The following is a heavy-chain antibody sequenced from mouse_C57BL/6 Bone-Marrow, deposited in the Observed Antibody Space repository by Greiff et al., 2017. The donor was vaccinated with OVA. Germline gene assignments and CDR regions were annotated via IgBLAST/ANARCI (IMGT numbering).Heavy chain of an antibody. CDR2: IYPGSGST. J-gene: IGHJ2*01. CDR1: GYTFTSYW. Sequence: QVQLQQSGAELVKPGASVKMSCKASGYTFTSYWITWVTQRPGQGLEWIGDIYPGSGSTNYNEKFKSKATLTVDTSSSTAYMQLSILTSEDAAVYYCVLYDDYGGRDYWGQGTTLTVSS. V-gene: IGHV1-55*01. CDR3: VLYDDYGGRDY. D-gene: IGHD2-4*01.